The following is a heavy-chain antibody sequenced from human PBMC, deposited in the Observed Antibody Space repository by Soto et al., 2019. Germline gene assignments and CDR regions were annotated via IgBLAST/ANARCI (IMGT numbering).Heavy chain of an antibody. Sequence: PETLSLTCAVYGGFSSVYYWSWIRQPPGKGLEWIGEINHSGSTNYNPSLKSRVTISVDTSKNQFSLKLSSVTAADTAVFYCARESKWNDEYYFDYWGQGTQVTVSS. V-gene: IGHV4-34*01. J-gene: IGHJ4*02. CDR1: GGFSSVYY. CDR3: ARESKWNDEYYFDY. D-gene: IGHD1-1*01. CDR2: INHSGST.